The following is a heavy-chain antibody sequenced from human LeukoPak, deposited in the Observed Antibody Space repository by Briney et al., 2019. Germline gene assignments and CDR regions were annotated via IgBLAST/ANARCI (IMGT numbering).Heavy chain of an antibody. CDR2: INPNSGGT. V-gene: IGHV1-2*02. CDR1: AYTFTGYY. D-gene: IGHD3-22*01. Sequence: GASVKVSCKASAYTFTGYYMHWVRQAPGQGLEWMGWINPNSGGTNYAQKFQGRVTMTRDTSISTAYMELSRLRSDDTAVYYCARVGYYGSSGYWYWFDPWGQGTLVTVSS. CDR3: ARVGYYGSSGYWYWFDP. J-gene: IGHJ5*02.